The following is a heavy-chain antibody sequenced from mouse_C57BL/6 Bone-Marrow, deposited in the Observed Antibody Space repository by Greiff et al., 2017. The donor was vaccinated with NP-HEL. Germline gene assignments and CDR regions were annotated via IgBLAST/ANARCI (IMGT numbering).Heavy chain of an antibody. CDR1: GYTFTSYW. J-gene: IGHJ2*01. CDR3: ARYYYGSRFDY. CDR2: IDPSDSYT. Sequence: QVQLQQPGAELVRPGTSVKLSCKASGYTFTSYWMHWVKQRPGQGLEWIGVIDPSDSYTNYNQKFKGKATLTVDTSSSTAYMQLSSLTSEDSAVYYCARYYYGSRFDYWGQGTTLTVSS. V-gene: IGHV1-59*01. D-gene: IGHD1-1*01.